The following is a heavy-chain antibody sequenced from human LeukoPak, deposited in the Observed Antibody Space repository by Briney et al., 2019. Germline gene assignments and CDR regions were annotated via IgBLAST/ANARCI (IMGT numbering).Heavy chain of an antibody. V-gene: IGHV4-39*01. CDR2: IYYSGST. CDR3: ARLVDSRLLDY. CDR1: GGSLSYYY. J-gene: IGHJ4*02. Sequence: SETLSLTCAVYGGSLSYYYWGWIRQPPGKGLEWIGSIYYSGSTYYNPSLKSRVTISVDTSKNQFSLKLSSVTAADTAVYYCARLVDSRLLDYWGQGTLVTVSS. D-gene: IGHD3-22*01.